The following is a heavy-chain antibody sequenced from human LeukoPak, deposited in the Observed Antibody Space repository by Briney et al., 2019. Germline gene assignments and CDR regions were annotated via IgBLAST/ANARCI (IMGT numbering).Heavy chain of an antibody. D-gene: IGHD6-13*01. V-gene: IGHV1-2*02. Sequence: ASVKVSCKASGYTFTGYYMHWVRQAPGQGLEWMGWINPNSGGTNYAQNFQGRVTMTRDTSISTAYMELSRLRSDDTAVYYCAREFEAAAGYWGQGTLVTVSS. J-gene: IGHJ4*02. CDR3: AREFEAAAGY. CDR1: GYTFTGYY. CDR2: INPNSGGT.